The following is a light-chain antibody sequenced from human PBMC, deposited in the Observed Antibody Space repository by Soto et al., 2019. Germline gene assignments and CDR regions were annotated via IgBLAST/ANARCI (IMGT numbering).Light chain of an antibody. J-gene: IGKJ1*01. V-gene: IGKV1-6*01. CDR2: VAS. CDR1: RYIRTD. CDR3: LQDYNYPWT. Sequence: AIQMTQSPSTLSASPGERATISCRASRYIRTDVSWYQQRPGQAPKLFIYVASHLQSGVPSRFSGSGYGTDFSLTISSLQPEDLATYYCLQDYNYPWTFGQGTKVDIK.